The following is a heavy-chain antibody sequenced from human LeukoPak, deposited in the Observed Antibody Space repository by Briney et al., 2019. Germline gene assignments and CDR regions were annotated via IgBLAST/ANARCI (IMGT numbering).Heavy chain of an antibody. CDR3: ARTYDGQWLVDY. V-gene: IGHV1-2*02. CDR2: INPNSGGT. CDR1: GYTFTGYY. J-gene: IGHJ4*02. D-gene: IGHD6-19*01. Sequence: ASVKVSCKASGYTFTGYYMHWVRQAPGQGLEWMGWINPNSGGTNYAQKFQGRVTMTRDTSISTAYMELSRLRSDDTAVYYCARTYDGQWLVDYWGEGTLVTVSS.